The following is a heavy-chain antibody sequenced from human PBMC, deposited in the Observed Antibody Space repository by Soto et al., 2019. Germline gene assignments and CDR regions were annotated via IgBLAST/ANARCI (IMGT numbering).Heavy chain of an antibody. J-gene: IGHJ3*02. D-gene: IGHD3-22*01. CDR3: ARGSYYDSRGYGIDAFDI. Sequence: ASVKVSCKASGYTFTSYYMHWVRQAPGQGREWMGIINPRGGSTSYAQKFQGRVTMTRDTSTSTVYMDLSSLRSEDTAVYYCARGSYYDSRGYGIDAFDIWGQGTMVTVSS. CDR1: GYTFTSYY. CDR2: INPRGGST. V-gene: IGHV1-46*01.